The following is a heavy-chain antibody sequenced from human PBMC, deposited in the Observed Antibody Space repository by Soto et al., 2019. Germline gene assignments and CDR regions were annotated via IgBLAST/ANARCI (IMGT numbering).Heavy chain of an antibody. D-gene: IGHD6-19*01. V-gene: IGHV3-30-3*01. CDR1: GFTFSSYA. J-gene: IGHJ4*02. CDR2: ISYDGSNK. CDR3: ARDGHSSGWYYFDD. Sequence: PGGSLRLSCAASGFTFSSYAMHWVRQAPGKGLEWVAVISYDGSNKYYADSVKGRFTISRDNSKNTLYLQMNSLRAEDTAVYYCARDGHSSGWYYFDDWGQGTLVTVSS.